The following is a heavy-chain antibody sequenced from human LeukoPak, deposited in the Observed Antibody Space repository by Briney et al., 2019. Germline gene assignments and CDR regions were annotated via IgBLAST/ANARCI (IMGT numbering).Heavy chain of an antibody. J-gene: IGHJ4*02. CDR3: ARGVVYGDFSFDY. CDR1: GGSISSYY. V-gene: IGHV4-59*01. Sequence: SETLSLTCTVSGGSISSYYWSWIRQPPGKGLEWIGYIYYSGSTNYNPSLKSRVTISVDTSKNQFSLKLSSVTAADTAVYYCARGVVYGDFSFDYWGQGTLVTVSS. CDR2: IYYSGST. D-gene: IGHD4-17*01.